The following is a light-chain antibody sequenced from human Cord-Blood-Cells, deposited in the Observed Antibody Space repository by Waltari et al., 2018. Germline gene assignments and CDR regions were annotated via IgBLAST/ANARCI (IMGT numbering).Light chain of an antibody. J-gene: IGLJ3*02. CDR1: SSDVGSYNL. CDR3: CSYAGSSTWV. Sequence: QSALTQPASVSGSPGQSLTISCTGTSSDVGSYNLVSWYQQHPGKAPTLMIYEVSKRPSGVSNRFSGSKSGNTASLTISGLQAEDEADYYCCSYAGSSTWVFGGGTKLTVL. CDR2: EVS. V-gene: IGLV2-23*02.